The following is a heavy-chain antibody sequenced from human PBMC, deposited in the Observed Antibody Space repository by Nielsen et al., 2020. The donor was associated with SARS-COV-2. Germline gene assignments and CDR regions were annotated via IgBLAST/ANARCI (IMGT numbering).Heavy chain of an antibody. J-gene: IGHJ4*02. Sequence: GESLKISCAASGFTFSTYGMHWVRQAPGKGLEWVAAISHDGSNKYYVDSVKGRFTISRDNSKNTLYLQMSSLREEDTAVYHCAKDWTAIVVVPSGGVDYWGQGTLVTVSS. CDR2: ISHDGSNK. CDR3: AKDWTAIVVVPSGGVDY. CDR1: GFTFSTYG. D-gene: IGHD2-15*01. V-gene: IGHV3-30*18.